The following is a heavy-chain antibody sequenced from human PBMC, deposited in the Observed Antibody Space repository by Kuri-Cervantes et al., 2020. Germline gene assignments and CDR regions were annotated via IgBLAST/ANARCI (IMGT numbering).Heavy chain of an antibody. J-gene: IGHJ4*02. V-gene: IGHV4-39*07. D-gene: IGHD5-18*01. Sequence: SETLSLTCTVSGGSISSSTYYWGWIRQPPGKGLEWIGSIYYSGSTYYNPSLKSRVTISVDKSRNQFSLSVTPVTAADTAVYFCAGDGYGGFDKWGQGTLVTVSS. CDR3: AGDGYGGFDK. CDR2: IYYSGST. CDR1: GGSISSSTYY.